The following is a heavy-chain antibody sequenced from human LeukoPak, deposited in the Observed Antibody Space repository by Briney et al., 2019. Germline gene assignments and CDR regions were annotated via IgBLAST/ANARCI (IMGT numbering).Heavy chain of an antibody. CDR1: GYTFTSYG. J-gene: IGHJ6*04. V-gene: IGHV1-18*01. Sequence: GASVKVSCKASGYTFTSYGISWVRQAPGQGLEWMGWINHYNGNTNYAQKLQGRVTMTTDTSTSTAYMELRSLRSDETAVYYCARDRKPYYDILTGYYRKDYYYYGMDVWGDGTTVTVSS. CDR2: INHYNGNT. CDR3: ARDRKPYYDILTGYYRKDYYYYGMDV. D-gene: IGHD3-9*01.